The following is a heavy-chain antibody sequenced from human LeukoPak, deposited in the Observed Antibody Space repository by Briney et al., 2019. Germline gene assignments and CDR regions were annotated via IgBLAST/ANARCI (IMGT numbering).Heavy chain of an antibody. D-gene: IGHD3-22*01. CDR3: ARRAKDMIAPHFDL. CDR1: GGSFSGYY. J-gene: IGHJ2*01. CDR2: INHSGST. Sequence: SETLSLTCAVYGGSFSGYYWSWIRQPPGKGLEWIGEINHSGSTNYNPSLKSRVTISVDTSKNQFSLKLSSVTAADTAVYYCARRAKDMIAPHFDLWGRGTLVTVSS. V-gene: IGHV4-34*01.